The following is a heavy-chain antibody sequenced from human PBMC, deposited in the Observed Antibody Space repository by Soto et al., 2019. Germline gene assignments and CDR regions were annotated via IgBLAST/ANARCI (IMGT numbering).Heavy chain of an antibody. V-gene: IGHV3-11*01. CDR3: AREAPNWSNAVDV. CDR2: MRATGNTI. D-gene: IGHD7-27*01. Sequence: QVQLVESGGGLVKPGGSLRLSCATSGFIFSDYAMSWIRQAPGRGLEWISHMRATGNTIYYADSVKGRFTISRDIAKNSLYLQMIDLRAEDTAVYYCAREAPNWSNAVDVWGQGTTVTVSS. J-gene: IGHJ6*02. CDR1: GFIFSDYA.